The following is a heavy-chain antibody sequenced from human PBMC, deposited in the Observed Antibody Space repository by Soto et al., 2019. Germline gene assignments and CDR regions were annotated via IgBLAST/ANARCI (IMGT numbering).Heavy chain of an antibody. V-gene: IGHV3-23*01. CDR3: AKEDTSSGSLDY. Sequence: GGSLRLSCAASGFPFGENAMSWVRQAPGKGLEWVSGISDSGATTYYADSVRGRFTISRDNSKNTLYLQMKSLRAEDSASYYCAKEDTSSGSLDYWGQGALVTISS. CDR2: ISDSGATT. J-gene: IGHJ4*02. CDR1: GFPFGENA. D-gene: IGHD6-19*01.